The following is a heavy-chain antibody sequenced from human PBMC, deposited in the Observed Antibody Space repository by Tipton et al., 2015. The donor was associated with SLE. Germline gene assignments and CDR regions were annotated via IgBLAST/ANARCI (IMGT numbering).Heavy chain of an antibody. J-gene: IGHJ6*03. V-gene: IGHV4-59*01. D-gene: IGHD3-3*01. CDR1: GGSISSYC. Sequence: TLPLTCTVSGGSISSYCWSWIRQPPGKGLEWIGDIYYSGSTNYNPPLKSRVTISVDTSKNQFSLKLSSVTAADTAVYYCARSGYWIDYYYYYYMDVWGKGTTVTVSS. CDR3: ARSGYWIDYYYYYYMDV. CDR2: IYYSGST.